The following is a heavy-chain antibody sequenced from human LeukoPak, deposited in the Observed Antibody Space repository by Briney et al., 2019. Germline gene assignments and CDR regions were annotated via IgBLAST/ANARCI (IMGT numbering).Heavy chain of an antibody. CDR1: GFSFSSYA. D-gene: IGHD5-18*01. Sequence: GGSLRLSCAASGFSFSSYAMHWVRQAAGKGLEWVAITTSDESNKHYADSVKGRFTISRDNSKNTLYLQMNSLRAEDTAVYYCARESGALRGYSFGLWGQGTLVTVYS. V-gene: IGHV3-30-3*01. CDR2: TTSDESNK. J-gene: IGHJ4*02. CDR3: ARESGALRGYSFGL.